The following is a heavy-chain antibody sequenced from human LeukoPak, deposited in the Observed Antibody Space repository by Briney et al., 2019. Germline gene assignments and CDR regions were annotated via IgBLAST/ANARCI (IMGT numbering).Heavy chain of an antibody. D-gene: IGHD2-2*02. CDR3: ARGRSIVVVPAAIDH. CDR2: ISGSGGST. J-gene: IGHJ4*02. Sequence: GGSLRLSCAASGFTFSSYAMSWVRQAPGKGLEWVSAISGSGGSTYYADSVKGRFTISRDNAKNSLYLQMNSLRAEDTAVYYCARGRSIVVVPAAIDHWGQGTLVTVSS. CDR1: GFTFSSYA. V-gene: IGHV3-23*01.